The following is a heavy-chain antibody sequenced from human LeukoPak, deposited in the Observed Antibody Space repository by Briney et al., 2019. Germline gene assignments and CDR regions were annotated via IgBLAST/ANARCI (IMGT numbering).Heavy chain of an antibody. CDR2: ISRNSRYI. CDR3: ASRWYFDL. J-gene: IGHJ2*01. V-gene: IGHV3-21*06. Sequence: PGGSLRLSCAASGFTFSTYSMNWVRQAPGKGLEWVSSISRNSRYIYYADSMRGLFTISRDNAKNSLYLQMNSLKPEDTAVYYCASRWYFDLWGRGTLVSVSS. CDR1: GFTFSTYS.